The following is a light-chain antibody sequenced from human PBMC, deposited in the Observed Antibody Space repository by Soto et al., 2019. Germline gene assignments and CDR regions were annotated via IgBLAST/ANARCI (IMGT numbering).Light chain of an antibody. CDR3: QQLNSYPRT. CDR1: QGISSY. Sequence: IQLTQSPSSLSASVGDRVTITCRASQGISSYLAWYQQKPGKAPKLLIYAASTLQSGVPSRFSGSGSGTDFTITISSLQPEEFATYYCQQLNSYPRTFGQGTKVEIK. J-gene: IGKJ1*01. V-gene: IGKV1-9*01. CDR2: AAS.